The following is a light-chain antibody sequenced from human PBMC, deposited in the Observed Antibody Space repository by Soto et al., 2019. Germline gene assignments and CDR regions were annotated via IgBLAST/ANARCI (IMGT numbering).Light chain of an antibody. J-gene: IGLJ3*02. V-gene: IGLV2-14*03. CDR2: DVT. CDR1: SGDIGAYDH. CDR3: SSSTHSNTVV. Sequence: LTQPASVSGSPGQSVILSCSGTSGDIGAYDHVAWFQQHPGEVPKLLLRDVTNRPSGVSGRFSGSKSGNTAYLTISGLRPEDEADYYCSSSTHSNTVVFGGGTKLTVL.